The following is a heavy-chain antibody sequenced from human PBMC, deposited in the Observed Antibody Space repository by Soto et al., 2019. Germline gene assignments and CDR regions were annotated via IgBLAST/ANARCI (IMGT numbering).Heavy chain of an antibody. Sequence: ASVKVSCKASGYTFTSYGISWVRQAPGQGLEWMGWISAYNGNTNYAQKLQGRVTVTTDTSTSTAYMELRSLRSDDTAVYYCATDRDGYSSSSTHFDYWGQGTLVTVSS. J-gene: IGHJ4*02. D-gene: IGHD6-6*01. CDR2: ISAYNGNT. V-gene: IGHV1-18*04. CDR3: ATDRDGYSSSSTHFDY. CDR1: GYTFTSYG.